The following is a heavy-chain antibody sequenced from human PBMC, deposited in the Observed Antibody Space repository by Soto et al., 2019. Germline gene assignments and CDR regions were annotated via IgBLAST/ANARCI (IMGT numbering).Heavy chain of an antibody. J-gene: IGHJ3*02. Sequence: QLHLVQSGAVVKKPGASVTVSCSTSGYPVTAYYMHWVRQAPGRGLEWMGGINPATGAAKYTQTFQGRVTMARDTSTGTGFMELSGLTSEDTAVFYCARGGGVGVAGSAAFDMWGQGTVVTVSS. CDR2: INPATGAA. CDR3: ARGGGVGVAGSAAFDM. CDR1: GYPVTAYY. D-gene: IGHD3-3*01. V-gene: IGHV1-2*02.